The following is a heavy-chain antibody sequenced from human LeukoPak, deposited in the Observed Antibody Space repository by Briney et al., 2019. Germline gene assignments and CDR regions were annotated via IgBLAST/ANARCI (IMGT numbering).Heavy chain of an antibody. J-gene: IGHJ4*02. Sequence: SVKVSCKASGGTFSSYAISWVRQAPGQGLEWTGGIIPIFGTANYAQKFQGRVTITTDESTSTAYMELSSLRSEDTAVYYCAALEGLRPGYFDYWGQGTLVTVSS. V-gene: IGHV1-69*05. CDR2: IIPIFGTA. D-gene: IGHD5-12*01. CDR1: GGTFSSYA. CDR3: AALEGLRPGYFDY.